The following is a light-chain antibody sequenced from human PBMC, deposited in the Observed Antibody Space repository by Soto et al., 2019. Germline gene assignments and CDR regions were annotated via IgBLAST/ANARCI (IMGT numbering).Light chain of an antibody. CDR2: DAS. V-gene: IGKV3-20*01. J-gene: IGKJ1*01. Sequence: EIVLTQSPGTLSLSPGERATLSCRASQSVSGSYLAWFQQKPGQAPRLLIYDASTRATGVPGRFSGSGSGTDFSLTISRLEPEDSAVYYCQHYGYSPWTFGQGTKGHIK. CDR1: QSVSGSY. CDR3: QHYGYSPWT.